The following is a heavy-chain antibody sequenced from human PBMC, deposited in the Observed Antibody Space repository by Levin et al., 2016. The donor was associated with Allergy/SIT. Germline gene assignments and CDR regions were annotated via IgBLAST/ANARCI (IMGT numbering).Heavy chain of an antibody. Sequence: GESLKISCAASGITFSNYAMSWVRQAPGKGLEWVSTISDRTFYADSVKGRFTISRDNAKNSLYLQMDSLRVEDTAVYYCARDLAVADIGGEFDHWGQGTQVTVSS. CDR3: ARDLAVADIGGEFDH. V-gene: IGHV3-23*01. CDR2: ISDRT. CDR1: GITFSNYA. J-gene: IGHJ4*02. D-gene: IGHD6-19*01.